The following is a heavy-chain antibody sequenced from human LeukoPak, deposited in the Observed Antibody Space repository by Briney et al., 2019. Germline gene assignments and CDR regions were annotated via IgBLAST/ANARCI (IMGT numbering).Heavy chain of an antibody. Sequence: GRSLRLSCAASGFTFGDYAMHWVRQAPGKGLEWASGISWNSGSIGYADSVKGRFTISRDNAKNSLYLQMNNLRAEDTALYYCAKDTLGYCSSTSCSYHAFDIWGQGTMVTVSS. D-gene: IGHD2-2*01. CDR1: GFTFGDYA. J-gene: IGHJ3*02. CDR2: ISWNSGSI. CDR3: AKDTLGYCSSTSCSYHAFDI. V-gene: IGHV3-9*01.